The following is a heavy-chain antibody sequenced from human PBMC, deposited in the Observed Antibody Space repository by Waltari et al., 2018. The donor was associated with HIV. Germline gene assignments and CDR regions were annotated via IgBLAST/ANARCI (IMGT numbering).Heavy chain of an antibody. V-gene: IGHV3-73*02. CDR2: IRSKANGYTT. J-gene: IGHJ3*01. CDR1: GFPFSRSA. D-gene: IGHD1-1*01. Sequence: EVQLVESGGGLVQPGESLKLSCEASGFPFSRSAIHWVRQAPGKGLDWIGRIRSKANGYTTAYGASVKGRFIISRDDSKNTAYLQMSSLKTEDTALFYCTRLSGNDAFDVWGQGTLVTVSS. CDR3: TRLSGNDAFDV.